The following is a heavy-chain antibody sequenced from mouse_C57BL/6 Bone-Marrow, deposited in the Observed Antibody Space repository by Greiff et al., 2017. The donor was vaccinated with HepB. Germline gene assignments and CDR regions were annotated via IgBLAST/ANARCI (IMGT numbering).Heavy chain of an antibody. V-gene: IGHV5-16*01. CDR2: INYDGSST. D-gene: IGHD1-1*01. Sequence: EVQVVESEGGLVQPGSSMKLSCTASGFTFSDYYMAWVRQVPEKGLEWVANINYDGSSTYYLDSLKSRFIISRDNAKNILYLQMSSLKSEDTATYYCAREATVGFTGYFDVWGTGTTVTVSS. CDR1: GFTFSDYY. J-gene: IGHJ1*03. CDR3: AREATVGFTGYFDV.